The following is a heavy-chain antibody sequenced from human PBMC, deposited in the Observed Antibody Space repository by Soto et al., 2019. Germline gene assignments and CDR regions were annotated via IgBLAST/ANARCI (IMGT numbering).Heavy chain of an antibody. J-gene: IGHJ4*02. V-gene: IGHV1-8*01. CDR1: GYTFTSYD. D-gene: IGHD3-3*01. CDR2: MNPNSGNT. Sequence: ASVKVSCKASGYTFTSYDINWVRQATGQGLEWMGWMNPNSGNTGYAQKFQGRVTMTRNTSISTAYMELSSLRSEDTAVYYCAREMSDFWRGYYQFDYWGQGTLVTVSS. CDR3: AREMSDFWRGYYQFDY.